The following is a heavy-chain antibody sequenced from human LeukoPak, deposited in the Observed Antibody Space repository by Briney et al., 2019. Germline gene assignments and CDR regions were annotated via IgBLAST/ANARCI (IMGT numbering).Heavy chain of an antibody. D-gene: IGHD6-13*01. CDR1: GYTFTSYA. CDR3: ATDQGGAAAGYDY. Sequence: ASVKVSCKASGYTFTSYAMHWVRQAPGQRLEWMGWINAGNGNTKYSQKFQGRVTITADTSTDTAYMELSSLRSEDTAVYYCATDQGGAAAGYDYWGQGTLVTVSS. V-gene: IGHV1-3*01. J-gene: IGHJ4*02. CDR2: INAGNGNT.